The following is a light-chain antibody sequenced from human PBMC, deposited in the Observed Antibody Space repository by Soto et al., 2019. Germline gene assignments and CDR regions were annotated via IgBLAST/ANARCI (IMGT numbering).Light chain of an antibody. CDR2: EGS. CDR1: SSDVGSYNL. J-gene: IGLJ3*02. V-gene: IGLV2-23*01. Sequence: QSVLTQPASVSGSPGQSITISCTGTSSDVGSYNLVSWYQQHPGNAPKLMIYEGSKRPSGVSNRFFGSKSGNTASLTISGLQAEDEADYYCCSFARGSTLVFGGGPKLTVL. CDR3: CSFARGSTLV.